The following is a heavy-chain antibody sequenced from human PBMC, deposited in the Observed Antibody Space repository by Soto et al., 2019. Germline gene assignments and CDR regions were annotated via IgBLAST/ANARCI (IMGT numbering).Heavy chain of an antibody. CDR3: ARARATVTTERALGY. CDR2: TSVYNGNT. D-gene: IGHD4-17*01. CDR1: GYTFYNYD. Sequence: QVQLVQSGAEVKKPGASVKVSCKASGYTFYNYDITWVRQAPGQGLEWMGTTSVYNGNTNFAQSLQGRVTMTIDKSTGTAYMELTSLTSDDTAVYYCARARATVTTERALGYWGQGTLVTVSS. V-gene: IGHV1-18*01. J-gene: IGHJ4*02.